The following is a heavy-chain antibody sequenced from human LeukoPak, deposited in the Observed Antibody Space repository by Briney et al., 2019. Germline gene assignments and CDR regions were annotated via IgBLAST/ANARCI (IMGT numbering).Heavy chain of an antibody. CDR2: ISSRGTTT. CDR1: GFTFSDYY. V-gene: IGHV3-11*01. Sequence: GGSLRLSCAASGFTFSDYYMSWIRQAPGKGLEWVSYISSRGTTTYYGDSVKGRFTISRDNARSSPYLQMNSLRAEDTAVYYCVRGDTYGRYWGQGTLVTVSS. D-gene: IGHD5-18*01. CDR3: VRGDTYGRY. J-gene: IGHJ4*02.